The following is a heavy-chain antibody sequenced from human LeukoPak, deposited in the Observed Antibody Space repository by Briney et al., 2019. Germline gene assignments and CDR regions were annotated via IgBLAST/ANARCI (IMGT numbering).Heavy chain of an antibody. CDR1: GGSISSYY. V-gene: IGHV4-38-2*02. CDR3: ARDLGLTISDNWFDP. Sequence: PSETLSLTCTVSGGSISSYYWSWIRQPPGKGLEWIGSIYHTGATYYNPSLRSPVTISVDTSKNEFSLELNSVTAADTAVYYCARDLGLTISDNWFDPWGQGTLVTVSS. D-gene: IGHD3-9*01. CDR2: IYHTGAT. J-gene: IGHJ5*02.